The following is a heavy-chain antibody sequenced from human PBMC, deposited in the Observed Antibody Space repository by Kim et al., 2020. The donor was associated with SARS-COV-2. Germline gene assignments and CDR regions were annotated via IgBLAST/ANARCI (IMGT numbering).Heavy chain of an antibody. J-gene: IGHJ4*02. V-gene: IGHV5-51*01. Sequence: GESLKISCKASGYSFISYWIGWVRQMPGKGVEWMGMSYSGDSENRYSPSFEGQVTTPGDKFIRNAYLEGSSLKGSESAGKYWARLREESMSWEEWGQGT. CDR2: SYSGDSEN. CDR3: ARLREESMSWEE. D-gene: IGHD6-13*01. CDR1: GYSFISYW.